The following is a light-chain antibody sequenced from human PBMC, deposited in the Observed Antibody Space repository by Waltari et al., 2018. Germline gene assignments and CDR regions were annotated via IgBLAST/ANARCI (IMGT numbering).Light chain of an antibody. J-gene: IGKJ4*01. Sequence: DIQMTQSPSSLSASVGDRVTITCRTSQNIDRYLNWYQHKPGKAPKLLIFGASNLQSGVPSRFSDSGSGTDFTLTISTLQPDDFATYYCQQSFSPAGVFGGGTKVEI. CDR3: QQSFSPAGV. CDR2: GAS. V-gene: IGKV1-39*01. CDR1: QNIDRY.